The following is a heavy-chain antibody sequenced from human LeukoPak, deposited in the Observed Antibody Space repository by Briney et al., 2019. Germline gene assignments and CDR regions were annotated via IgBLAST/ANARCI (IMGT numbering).Heavy chain of an antibody. CDR2: ISAYNGNT. V-gene: IGHV1-18*01. Sequence: GASVKVSCKASGYTFTSYGITWVRQAPGEGLEWMGWISAYNGNTNYEQRFHGRVTMTTDTSTTTAFMELRSPRSDDTAMYFCARGIDSGSPPLGTFEVWGQGTMVTVSS. CDR3: ARGIDSGSPPLGTFEV. CDR1: GYTFTSYG. D-gene: IGHD1-26*01. J-gene: IGHJ3*01.